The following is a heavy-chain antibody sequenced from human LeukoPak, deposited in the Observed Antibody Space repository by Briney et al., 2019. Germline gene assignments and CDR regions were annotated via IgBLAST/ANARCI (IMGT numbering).Heavy chain of an antibody. CDR3: ARAGSTYSGSYYYGMDV. D-gene: IGHD1-26*01. Sequence: SETLSLTCTVSGGSISSYYWSWIRQPPGKGLEWIGYIYYSGSTNYNPSHKSRVTISVDTSKNQFSLKLSSVTAADTAVYYCARAGSTYSGSYYYGMDVWGQGTTVTVSS. V-gene: IGHV4-59*01. CDR2: IYYSGST. CDR1: GGSISSYY. J-gene: IGHJ6*02.